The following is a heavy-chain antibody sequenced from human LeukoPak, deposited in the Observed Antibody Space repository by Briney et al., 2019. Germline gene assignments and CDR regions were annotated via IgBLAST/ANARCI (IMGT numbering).Heavy chain of an antibody. CDR3: ARGPPDFWSGYYIWFDP. Sequence: SETLSLTCTVSGGSISSYYWSWIRQPPGKGLEWIGYIYCSGSTNYNPSLKSRVTISVDTSKNQFSLKLSSVTAADTAVYYCARGPPDFWSGYYIWFDPWGQGTLVTVSS. J-gene: IGHJ5*02. V-gene: IGHV4-59*01. CDR2: IYCSGST. CDR1: GGSISSYY. D-gene: IGHD3-3*01.